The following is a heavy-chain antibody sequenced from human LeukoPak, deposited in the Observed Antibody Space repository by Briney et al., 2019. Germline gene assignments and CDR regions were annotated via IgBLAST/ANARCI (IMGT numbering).Heavy chain of an antibody. J-gene: IGHJ3*02. CDR3: ARGVLRFLEWLSHAFDI. D-gene: IGHD3-3*01. Sequence: SETLSLTCTVSGGSISSSSYYWGWIRQPPGKGLEWIGSIYYSGSTYYNPSLKSRVTISVDTSKNQFSLKLSSVTAADTAVYYCARGVLRFLEWLSHAFDIWGQGTMVTVSS. V-gene: IGHV4-39*01. CDR2: IYYSGST. CDR1: GGSISSSSYY.